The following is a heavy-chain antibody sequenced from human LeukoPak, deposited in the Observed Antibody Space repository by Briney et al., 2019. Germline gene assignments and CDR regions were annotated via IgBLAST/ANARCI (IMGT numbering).Heavy chain of an antibody. Sequence: KPSETLSLTCTVSGASISSYYWSWIRQPPGKGLQWIGYIFYSGITNYNPSLRSRVTISVDTSKNQFSLKLSSVTAADTAVYYCAREGTHDNSGYYDYWGQGTLVTVSS. D-gene: IGHD3-22*01. V-gene: IGHV4-59*01. J-gene: IGHJ4*02. CDR3: AREGTHDNSGYYDY. CDR2: IFYSGIT. CDR1: GASISSYY.